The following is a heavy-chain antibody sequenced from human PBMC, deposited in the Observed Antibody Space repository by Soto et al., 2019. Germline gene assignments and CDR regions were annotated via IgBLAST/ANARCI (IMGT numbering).Heavy chain of an antibody. CDR3: AKENNGYEK. J-gene: IGHJ4*02. CDR2: MNQDGSAK. D-gene: IGHD5-12*01. V-gene: IGHV3-7*01. CDR1: GFSFSSYW. Sequence: PGGSLRLSCGASGFSFSSYWKSWVRQAPGKGLEWVANMNQDGSAKYYVDSVKGRFTISRDNAKNSMYLQMNSLKVEDSAVYYCAKENNGYEKWGQGALVTVSS.